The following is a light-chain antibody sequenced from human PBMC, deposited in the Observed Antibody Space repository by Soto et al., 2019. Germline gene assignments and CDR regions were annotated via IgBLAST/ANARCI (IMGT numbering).Light chain of an antibody. CDR1: QSVSSSY. V-gene: IGKV3-20*01. CDR3: QHYGSSWT. CDR2: GAS. J-gene: IGKJ1*01. Sequence: EIVLTQSPGTLSLSPGERATLSCRASQSVSSSYLAWYQQKAGQAPRLLIYGASNRTTGIPDRFSGSGAGKDDILNISGLEHEDFAVYCCQHYGSSWTFGEGTKVEIK.